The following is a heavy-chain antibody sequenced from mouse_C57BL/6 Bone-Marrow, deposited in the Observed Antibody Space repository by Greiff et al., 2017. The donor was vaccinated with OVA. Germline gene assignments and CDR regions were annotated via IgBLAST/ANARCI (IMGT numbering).Heavy chain of an antibody. V-gene: IGHV1-59*01. CDR3: ARRRLRRRGYWYFDV. CDR2: IDPSDSYT. J-gene: IGHJ1*03. Sequence: QVQLQQPGAELVRPGPSVKLSCKASGYTFTSYWMHWVKQRPGQGLEWIGVIDPSDSYTNYNQKFKGKATLTVDTSSSTAYMQLSSLTSEDSAVYYCARRRLRRRGYWYFDVWGTGTTVTVSS. D-gene: IGHD2-4*01. CDR1: GYTFTSYW.